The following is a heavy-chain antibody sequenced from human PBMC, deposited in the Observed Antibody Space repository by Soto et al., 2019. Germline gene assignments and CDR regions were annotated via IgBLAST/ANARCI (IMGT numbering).Heavy chain of an antibody. Sequence: GGSLRLSCAASGFTFSNYAVTWVRQAPGRGLEWVSTISGSGGSTYYADSVKGRFTISRDNSKNTLYLQMNSLRAEDTAVYYCAKDQGSSWYEIDYWGQGTLVTVSS. D-gene: IGHD6-13*01. CDR2: ISGSGGST. CDR1: GFTFSNYA. J-gene: IGHJ4*02. V-gene: IGHV3-23*01. CDR3: AKDQGSSWYEIDY.